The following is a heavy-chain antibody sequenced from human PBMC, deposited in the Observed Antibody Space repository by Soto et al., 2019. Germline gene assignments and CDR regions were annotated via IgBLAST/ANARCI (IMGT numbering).Heavy chain of an antibody. V-gene: IGHV2-5*01. CDR2: IYWNDDK. CDR1: GFSLRTTGVG. J-gene: IGHJ4*02. Sequence: QITLKESGPTLVEPTQTLTLTCTYSGFSLRTTGVGVGWIRQPPGKALEWLGIIYWNDDKRYSPTLKNRFTLTSDISKSQVVLTMTNTDPVDTATYCCAPTCWLPFDYGGQGTLVIVSS. CDR3: APTCWLPFDY. D-gene: IGHD3-9*01.